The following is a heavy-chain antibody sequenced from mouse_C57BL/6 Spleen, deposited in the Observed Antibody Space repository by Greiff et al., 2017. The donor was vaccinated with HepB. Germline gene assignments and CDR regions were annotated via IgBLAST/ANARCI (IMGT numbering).Heavy chain of an antibody. D-gene: IGHD2-4*01. V-gene: IGHV1-72*01. CDR3: ARGYYDYDWGHYYAMDY. CDR1: GYTFTSYW. CDR2: IDPNSGGT. Sequence: QVQLQQPGAELVKPGASVKLSCKASGYTFTSYWMHWVKQRPGRGLEWIGRIDPNSGGTKYNEKFKSKATLTVDKPSSTAYMQLRSLTSEDAAVYYCARGYYDYDWGHYYAMDYWGQGTSVTVSS. J-gene: IGHJ4*01.